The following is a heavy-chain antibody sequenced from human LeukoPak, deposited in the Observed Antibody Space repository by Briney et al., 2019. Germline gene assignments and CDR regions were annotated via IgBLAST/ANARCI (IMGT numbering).Heavy chain of an antibody. CDR2: INSDGSST. J-gene: IGHJ4*02. V-gene: IGHV3-74*01. Sequence: GGSLRLSCAASGFTFSSYSMNWVRQAPGKGLEWVSRINSDGSSTSYADSVKGRFTISRDNAKNTLYLQMNSLRAEDTAVYYCARVEDSSGWYGGGEKYHFDYWGQGTLVTVSS. CDR3: ARVEDSSGWYGGGEKYHFDY. CDR1: GFTFSSYS. D-gene: IGHD6-19*01.